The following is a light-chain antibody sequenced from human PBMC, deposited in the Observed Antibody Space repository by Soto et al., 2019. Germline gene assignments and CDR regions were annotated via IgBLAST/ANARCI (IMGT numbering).Light chain of an antibody. CDR1: SSNIGGNY. CDR3: ATWDDSLSGVV. CDR2: RNN. Sequence: QSVLTQPPSASGTPGQRVTISCSGSSSNIGGNYVYWYQQFPGTAPKLLIYRNNERPSGVPDRFSGSKSGTSASLAISGLRSEDEADYYCATWDDSLSGVVFGGGTQLTVL. V-gene: IGLV1-47*01. J-gene: IGLJ2*01.